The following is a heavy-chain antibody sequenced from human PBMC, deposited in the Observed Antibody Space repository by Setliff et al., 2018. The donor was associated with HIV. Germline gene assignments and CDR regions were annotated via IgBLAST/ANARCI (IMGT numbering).Heavy chain of an antibody. CDR3: ARYRRDDYYLTAYFDS. D-gene: IGHD1-26*01. V-gene: IGHV4-34*01. CDR2: INHSGST. J-gene: IGHJ4*02. Sequence: SETLSLTCTLSGFTFSSAWMGWVRQAPGKGLEWIGEINHSGSTNYNPSLKSLVTISVDTSRNRVSLKLTSVTAADTAVYYCARYRRDDYYLTAYFDSWCQGTLVTVSS. CDR1: GFTFSSAW.